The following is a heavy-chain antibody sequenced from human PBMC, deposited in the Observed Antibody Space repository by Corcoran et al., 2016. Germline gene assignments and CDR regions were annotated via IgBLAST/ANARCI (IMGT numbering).Heavy chain of an antibody. CDR3: ASTVRDGSGRSSDH. CDR1: GFTFSSYR. Sequence: EVQLVESGGGLVQPGGSLRLSCAASGFTFSSYRMHWVRQAPGKGLVWVSRISSGGSSTSYADSVKGRFTISRDNAKNTLYLQMNSLRAEATAVYYAASTVRDGSGRSSDHWGQGTLVTVSS. CDR2: ISSGGSST. J-gene: IGHJ4*02. V-gene: IGHV3-74*01. D-gene: IGHD3-10*01.